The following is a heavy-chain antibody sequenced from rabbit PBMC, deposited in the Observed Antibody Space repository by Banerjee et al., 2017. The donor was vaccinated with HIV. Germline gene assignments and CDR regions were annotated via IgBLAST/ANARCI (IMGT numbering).Heavy chain of an antibody. V-gene: IGHV1S40*01. Sequence: QSLEESGGDLVKPGASLTLTCTASGFTLSSYWMCWVRQAPGKGLEWIACIAAASSGSTWYASWAKGRFTISSTSSTTVTLQMTSLTAADTATYFCARYTTSNYYFNLWGPGTLVTVS. J-gene: IGHJ4*01. CDR1: GFTLSSYW. CDR3: ARYTTSNYYFNL. CDR2: IAAASSGST. D-gene: IGHD1-1*01.